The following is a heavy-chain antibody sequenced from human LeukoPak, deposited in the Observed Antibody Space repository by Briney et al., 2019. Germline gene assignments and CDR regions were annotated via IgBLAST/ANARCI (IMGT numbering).Heavy chain of an antibody. Sequence: GGSLRLSCAASGFTFSSYGMHWVRQAPGRGLEWVAFIRFGGSYDYYADSVKGRFTISRDDPKNTLHLQMNSLRAEDTAVYYCARDPAHCSYDACNLRPDSWGQGTLVTVSS. CDR3: ARDPAHCSYDACNLRPDS. J-gene: IGHJ4*02. CDR2: IRFGGSYD. D-gene: IGHD2-15*01. V-gene: IGHV3-30*02. CDR1: GFTFSSYG.